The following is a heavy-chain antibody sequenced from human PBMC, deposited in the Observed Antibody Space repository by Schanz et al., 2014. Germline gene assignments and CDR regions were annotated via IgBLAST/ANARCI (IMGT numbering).Heavy chain of an antibody. D-gene: IGHD2-2*01. J-gene: IGHJ4*02. CDR1: GGTFVTFF. V-gene: IGHV1-69*04. CDR2: ISPLLGVA. CDR3: LRANPTQHVVLPDALRY. Sequence: QVHLVQSGAEVKEPGSSVKVSCKPSGGTFVTFFFTWVRQAPGQGPQWMGRISPLLGVANYAQKFQDRVTLTSDTSASTAYMELRSLRPDATAVYYCLRANPTQHVVLPDALRYWGQGTLVSVSS.